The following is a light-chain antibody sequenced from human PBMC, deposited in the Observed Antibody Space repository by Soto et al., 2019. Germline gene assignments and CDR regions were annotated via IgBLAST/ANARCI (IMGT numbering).Light chain of an antibody. V-gene: IGKV3-20*01. CDR3: QQYGSSLFT. CDR2: GAS. CDR1: QSVSSSY. Sequence: EIVLTQSPGTLSLSPGERATLSCRASQSVSSSYLAWYQQKPGQAPRLLIYGASSRATGIPDRFSGSGSGQDFTLTISSLEPEDFAVYYCQQYGSSLFTFGPGTKVDIK. J-gene: IGKJ3*01.